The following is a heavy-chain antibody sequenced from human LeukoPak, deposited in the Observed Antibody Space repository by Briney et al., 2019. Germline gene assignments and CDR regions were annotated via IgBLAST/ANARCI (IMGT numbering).Heavy chain of an antibody. Sequence: GGSLRLSCAASGFTFSSYGMSWVRQAPGKGLEWVSAISGSGGSTYFAGSVKGRFTISRDTSKNTLYLQMNSLRAEDTAVYYCAKDLGSGWYYFDYWGQGTLVTVSS. CDR1: GFTFSSYG. CDR2: ISGSGGST. V-gene: IGHV3-23*01. D-gene: IGHD6-19*01. CDR3: AKDLGSGWYYFDY. J-gene: IGHJ4*02.